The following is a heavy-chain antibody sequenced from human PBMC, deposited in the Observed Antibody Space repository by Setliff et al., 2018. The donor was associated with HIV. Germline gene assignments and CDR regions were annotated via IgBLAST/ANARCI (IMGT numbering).Heavy chain of an antibody. CDR1: GGSISSGSYY. D-gene: IGHD3-22*01. J-gene: IGHJ2*01. V-gene: IGHV4-61*09. CDR2: IYSSGST. CDR3: ARHQGKYYDSSGYSGWFFDL. Sequence: SETLSLTCTVSGGSISSGSYYWNWIRQLAGKGLEWIGHIYSSGSTNYNPSLKGRVTISVDTSKNQFSLKLSSVTAADTAVYYCARHQGKYYDSSGYSGWFFDLWGRGTLVTVSS.